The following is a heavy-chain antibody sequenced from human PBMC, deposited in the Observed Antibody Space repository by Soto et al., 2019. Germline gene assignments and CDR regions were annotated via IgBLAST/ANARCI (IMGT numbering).Heavy chain of an antibody. J-gene: IGHJ4*02. CDR2: ISSSSSYI. Sequence: ESGGGLVKPGGSLRLSCAASGFTFSTYSMNWVRQAPGKGPEWVSSISSSSSYIYYADSVKGRFTISRDNAKNSLYLQMNSLRAEDTAVYYCARAGSGYYDSSGYSKGNYWGQGTLVTVSS. CDR1: GFTFSTYS. V-gene: IGHV3-21*01. CDR3: ARAGSGYYDSSGYSKGNY. D-gene: IGHD3-22*01.